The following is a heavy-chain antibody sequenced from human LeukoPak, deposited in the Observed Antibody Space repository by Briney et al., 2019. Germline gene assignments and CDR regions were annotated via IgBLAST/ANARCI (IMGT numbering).Heavy chain of an antibody. J-gene: IGHJ2*01. CDR3: AREFLPGKYWYFDL. Sequence: QPGGSLRLSCAASEFTFSNYGMHWVRQARGKGLEWGSVIYSGGSTYYADSVKGRFTISRDNSKNTLYLQMNSLRAEDTAVYYCAREFLPGKYWYFDLWGRGTLVTVSS. CDR1: EFTFSNYG. D-gene: IGHD2/OR15-2a*01. CDR2: IYSGGST. V-gene: IGHV3-53*01.